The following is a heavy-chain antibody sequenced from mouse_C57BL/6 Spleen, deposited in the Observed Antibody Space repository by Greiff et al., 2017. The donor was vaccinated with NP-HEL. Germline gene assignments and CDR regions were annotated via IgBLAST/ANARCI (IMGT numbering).Heavy chain of an antibody. CDR3: ARSLPRSWFAY. J-gene: IGHJ3*01. CDR2: INPNNGGT. V-gene: IGHV1-18*01. Sequence: VHVKQSGPELVKPGASVKIPCKASGYTFTDYNMDWVKQSHGKSLEWIGDINPNNGGTIYNQKFKGKATLTVDKSSSTAYMELRSLTSEDTAVYYCARSLPRSWFAYWGQGTLVTVSA. CDR1: GYTFTDYN.